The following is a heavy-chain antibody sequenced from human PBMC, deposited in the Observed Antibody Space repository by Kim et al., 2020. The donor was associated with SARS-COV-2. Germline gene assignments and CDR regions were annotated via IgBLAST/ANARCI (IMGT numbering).Heavy chain of an antibody. CDR2: INPNSGCT. V-gene: IGHV1-2*02. J-gene: IGHJ4*02. CDR1: GYTFTGYY. CDR3: ARVSSRGYYGYEPFDF. D-gene: IGHD5-12*01. Sequence: ASVKVSCKASGYTFTGYYMHWVRQAPGHGLEWMGWINPNSGCTNSAQKFQGRVTLTRDTSISTASMELNRLTSDDTAVYYCARVSSRGYYGYEPFDFWGQGPLVTVSS.